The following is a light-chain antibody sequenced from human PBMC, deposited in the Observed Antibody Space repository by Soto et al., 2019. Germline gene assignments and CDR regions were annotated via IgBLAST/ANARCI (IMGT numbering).Light chain of an antibody. CDR1: QGISSY. CDR2: AAS. J-gene: IGKJ1*01. V-gene: IGKV1-8*01. CDR3: QQYYSYLLT. Sequence: SASTGDRVTITCRASQGISSYLAWYQQKPGKAPKLLIYAASTLQSGVPSRFSGSGSGTDFTLTISCLQSEDFATYYCQQYYSYLLTFGQGTKVDIK.